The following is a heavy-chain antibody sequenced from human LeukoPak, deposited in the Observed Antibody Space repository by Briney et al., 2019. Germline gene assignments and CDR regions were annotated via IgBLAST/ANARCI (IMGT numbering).Heavy chain of an antibody. CDR3: AHVVDTAMEYYFDY. V-gene: IGHV3-43*02. CDR2: ISGDGGST. J-gene: IGHJ4*02. CDR1: GFTFDDYV. D-gene: IGHD5-18*01. Sequence: PGGSLRLSCAASGFTFDDYVMHWVRQAPGKGLEWVSLISGDGGSTYYADSVKGRFTISRDNSKNSLYLQMNSLRTEDTALYYCAHVVDTAMEYYFDYWGQGTLVTVSS.